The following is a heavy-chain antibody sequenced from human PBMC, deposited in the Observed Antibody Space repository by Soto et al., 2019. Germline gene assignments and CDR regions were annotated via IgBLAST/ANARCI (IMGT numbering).Heavy chain of an antibody. CDR3: ARSREYSFGYKSPFDV. V-gene: IGHV1-46*01. J-gene: IGHJ3*01. D-gene: IGHD5-18*01. Sequence: GASVKVSCKASGYTFTSYYMHWVRQAPGQGLEWMGIINPSGGSTSYAQKFQGQVTISADKSISAAYLQWNSLKASDTAIYYCARSREYSFGYKSPFDVWGQGTTVTVSS. CDR1: GYTFTSYY. CDR2: INPSGGST.